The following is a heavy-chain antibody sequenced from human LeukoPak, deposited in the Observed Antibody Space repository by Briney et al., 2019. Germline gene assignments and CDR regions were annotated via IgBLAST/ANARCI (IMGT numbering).Heavy chain of an antibody. CDR1: GYTFTSYY. V-gene: IGHV1-46*01. Sequence: ASVKVSCKASGYTFTSYYMHWVRQAPGQGLEWMGIINPSGGSTSYAQKFQGRVTMTRNTSISTAYMELSSLRSEDTAVYYCARVPQVLRFLEWFTSYYYYGMDVWGQGTTVTVSS. D-gene: IGHD3-3*01. CDR3: ARVPQVLRFLEWFTSYYYYGMDV. CDR2: INPSGGST. J-gene: IGHJ6*02.